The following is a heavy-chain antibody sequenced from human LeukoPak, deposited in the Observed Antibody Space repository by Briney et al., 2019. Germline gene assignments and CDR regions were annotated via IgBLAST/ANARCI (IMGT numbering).Heavy chain of an antibody. CDR2: IYYSGST. CDR1: GGSISSYY. Sequence: SETLSLTCIVSGGSISSYYWSWIRQPPRKGLEWIGYIYYSGSTNYNPSLKSRVTISVDTSKNQFSLKLSSVTAADTAVYYCARVGRGVITIDCWGQGTLVTVSS. D-gene: IGHD3-3*01. CDR3: ARVGRGVITIDC. V-gene: IGHV4-59*08. J-gene: IGHJ4*02.